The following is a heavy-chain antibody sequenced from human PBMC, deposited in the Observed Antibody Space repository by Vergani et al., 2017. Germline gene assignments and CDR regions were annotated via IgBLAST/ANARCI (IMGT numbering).Heavy chain of an antibody. J-gene: IGHJ4*02. V-gene: IGHV3-48*04. D-gene: IGHD4/OR15-4a*01. Sequence: EVQLVESGGGLVQPGGSLRLSCAASGFTFSSYSMNWVRQAPGKGLEWVSYISSSGSTIYYADSVKGRFTISRDNAKNSLYLQMNSLRAEDTAVYYCARDRVRKGFPFDYWGQGTLVTVSS. CDR2: ISSSGSTI. CDR1: GFTFSSYS. CDR3: ARDRVRKGFPFDY.